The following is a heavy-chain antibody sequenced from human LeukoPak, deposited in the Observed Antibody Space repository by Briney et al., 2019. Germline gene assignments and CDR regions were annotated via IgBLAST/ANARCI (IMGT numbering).Heavy chain of an antibody. CDR3: AEDKDFDYYYGMDV. V-gene: IGHV3-9*01. CDR2: ISWNSGSI. CDR1: GFTFDDYA. Sequence: GRSLRLSCAASGFTFDDYAMHWVRQAPGKGLEWVSGISWNSGSIGYADSVKGRFTISRDNAKNSLYLQMNSLRAEDTALYYCAEDKDFDYYYGMDVWGQGTTVTVSS. J-gene: IGHJ6*02. D-gene: IGHD3-3*01.